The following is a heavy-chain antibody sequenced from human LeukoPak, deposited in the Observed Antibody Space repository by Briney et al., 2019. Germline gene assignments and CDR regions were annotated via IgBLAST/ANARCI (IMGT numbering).Heavy chain of an antibody. V-gene: IGHV3-30*04. CDR3: ARDGYSGYDGVDY. J-gene: IGHJ4*02. Sequence: GGSLRLSCAASGFTFSSYAMHWVRQAPGKGLEWVAVISYDGSNKYYADSVKGRFTISRDNSKNTLYLQMNSLRAGDMAVYYCARDGYSGYDGVDYWGQGTLVTVSS. CDR1: GFTFSSYA. D-gene: IGHD5-12*01. CDR2: ISYDGSNK.